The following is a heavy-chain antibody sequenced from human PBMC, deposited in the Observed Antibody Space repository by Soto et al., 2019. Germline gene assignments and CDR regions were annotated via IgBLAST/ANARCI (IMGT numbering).Heavy chain of an antibody. D-gene: IGHD2-2*01. V-gene: IGHV4-34*01. CDR2: INHSGST. CDR1: GGSFSGYY. J-gene: IGHJ4*02. CDR3: ARGSMGASFFDY. Sequence: QVQLQQWGAGLLKPSETLSLTCAVYGGSFSGYYWSWIRQPPGKGLEWIGEINHSGSTNYNPSLKSRVTISVDTSKNQFSLKLSSVTAADTAVYYCARGSMGASFFDYWGQGTLVTVSS.